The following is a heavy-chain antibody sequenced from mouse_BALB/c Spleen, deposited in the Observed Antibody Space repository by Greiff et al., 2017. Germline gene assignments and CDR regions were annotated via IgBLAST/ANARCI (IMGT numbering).Heavy chain of an antibody. Sequence: LQQPGSELVRPGASVKLSCKASGYTFTSYWMHWVKQRPGQGLEWIGNIYPGSGSTNYDEKFKSKATLTVDTSSSKAYMQLSSLTSEDSAVYYCTSGYYAYWGQGTLVTVSA. V-gene: IGHV1S22*01. CDR1: GYTFTSYW. CDR3: TSGYYAY. D-gene: IGHD2-3*01. J-gene: IGHJ3*01. CDR2: IYPGSGST.